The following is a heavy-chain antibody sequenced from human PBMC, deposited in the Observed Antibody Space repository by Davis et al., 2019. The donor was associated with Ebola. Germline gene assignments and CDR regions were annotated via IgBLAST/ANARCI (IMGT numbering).Heavy chain of an antibody. J-gene: IGHJ6*02. CDR3: VSSGDCWSGPYGMDV. CDR2: IYYSGST. V-gene: IGHV4-39*01. CDR1: GGSISSSSYY. Sequence: MPSETLSLTCTVSGGSISSSSYYWGWIRQPPGKGLEWIGSIYYSGSTYYNPSLKSRVTIAVDTSKNQFSLKLSSVTAADTAVYYCVSSGDCWSGPYGMDVWGQGTTVTVSS. D-gene: IGHD3-3*01.